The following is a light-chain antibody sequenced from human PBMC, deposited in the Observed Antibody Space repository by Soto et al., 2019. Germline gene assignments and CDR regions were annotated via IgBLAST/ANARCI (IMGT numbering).Light chain of an antibody. CDR3: CSYAGSSNVV. CDR1: SSDVGSYHL. CDR2: EGS. J-gene: IGLJ2*01. Sequence: QSALTQPASVSGSPGQSITISCTGTSSDVGSYHLVSWYQQHPGKAPKLMIYEGSKRRSGVSNRFSGSKSGNTASLTISGLQAEDEADYYCCSYAGSSNVVFGGGTKLTVL. V-gene: IGLV2-23*01.